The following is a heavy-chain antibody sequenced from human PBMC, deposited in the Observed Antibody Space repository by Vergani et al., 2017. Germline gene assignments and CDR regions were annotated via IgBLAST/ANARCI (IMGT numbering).Heavy chain of an antibody. D-gene: IGHD5-24*01. Sequence: QVQLQESGPGLVKPSETLSLTCAVSGYSISSGYHWGWIRQPPGKGLEWIGSIYHSGSTYYNPSLKSRVTISVDTSKNQFSLKLSSVTAADTAVYYCARRTLDGPDYWGQGTLVTVSS. V-gene: IGHV4-38-2*01. CDR2: IYHSGST. CDR3: ARRTLDGPDY. CDR1: GYSISSGYH. J-gene: IGHJ4*02.